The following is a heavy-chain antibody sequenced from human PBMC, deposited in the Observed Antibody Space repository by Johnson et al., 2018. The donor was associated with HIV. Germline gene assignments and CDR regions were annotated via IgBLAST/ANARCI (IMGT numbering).Heavy chain of an antibody. J-gene: IGHJ3*02. V-gene: IGHV3-73*02. CDR1: GFTFSGSA. CDR2: IRSKANSYAT. Sequence: EMQLVESGGGLVQPGGSLKLSCAASGFTFSGSAMHWVRQASGKGLAWVGRIRSKANSYATAYAASVNGRFTISRDDSKNTAYLQMNSLKTEDTAVYYCTRQADIWGQGTMVTVSS. CDR3: TRQADI.